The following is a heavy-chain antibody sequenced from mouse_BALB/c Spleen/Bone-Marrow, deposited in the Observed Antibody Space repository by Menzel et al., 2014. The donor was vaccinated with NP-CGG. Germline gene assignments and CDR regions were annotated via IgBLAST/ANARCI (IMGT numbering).Heavy chain of an antibody. D-gene: IGHD2-14*01. CDR2: ISSGGST. CDR1: GFTFSSYA. CDR3: ARGRDRYDDAMDY. J-gene: IGHJ4*01. V-gene: IGHV5-6-5*01. Sequence: EVKLMESGGGLVKPGGSLKLSCAASGFTFSSYAMSWVRQTPEKRLEWVASISSGGSTYYPDSVKGRFTISRDNARNILYLQVSSLRSEDTAMYYCARGRDRYDDAMDYWGQGTSVTVSS.